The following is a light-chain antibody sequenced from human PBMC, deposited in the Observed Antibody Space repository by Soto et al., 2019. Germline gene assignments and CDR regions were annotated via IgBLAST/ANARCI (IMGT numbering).Light chain of an antibody. CDR3: SSYTSSSTLVV. CDR2: EVS. V-gene: IGLV2-14*01. Sequence: QSALTQPASVSGSPGQSITISCTGTTVTVGGYNYVSWYQQHPGKAPKLMIYEVSNRPSGVSNRFSGSKSGNTASLTISGLQAEDEADYYCSSYTSSSTLVVFGGGTKVTVL. CDR1: TVTVGGYNY. J-gene: IGLJ2*01.